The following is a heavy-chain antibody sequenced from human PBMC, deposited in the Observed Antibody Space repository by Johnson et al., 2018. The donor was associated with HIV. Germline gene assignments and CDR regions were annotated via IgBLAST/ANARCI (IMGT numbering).Heavy chain of an antibody. CDR1: GFTFSGSA. Sequence: VQLVESGGGLVQPGGSLKLSCAASGFTFSGSAMHWVRQASGKGLEWVGRIRSKANSYATAYAASVKGRFTISRDDSKNTAYLQMNSLKTEDTAVYYCTRPNYDSSVHDHQDAFDIWGQGTMVTVSS. CDR3: TRPNYDSSVHDHQDAFDI. J-gene: IGHJ3*02. CDR2: IRSKANSYAT. D-gene: IGHD3-22*01. V-gene: IGHV3-73*02.